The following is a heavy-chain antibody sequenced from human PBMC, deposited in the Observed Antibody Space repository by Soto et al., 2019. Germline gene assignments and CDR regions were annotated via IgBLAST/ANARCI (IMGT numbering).Heavy chain of an antibody. J-gene: IGHJ4*02. CDR1: GYTFTSYA. D-gene: IGHD3-9*01. CDR3: ARGGYFVTIPPFDY. V-gene: IGHV1-3*01. Sequence: QVQLVQSGAEVKKPGASVKVSCKASGYTFTSYAMHWVRQAPGQRLEWMGWINAGNGNTKYSQKFQGRVTITRDTSASTADMELSSLRSEDTAVYYCARGGYFVTIPPFDYWGQGTLVTVSS. CDR2: INAGNGNT.